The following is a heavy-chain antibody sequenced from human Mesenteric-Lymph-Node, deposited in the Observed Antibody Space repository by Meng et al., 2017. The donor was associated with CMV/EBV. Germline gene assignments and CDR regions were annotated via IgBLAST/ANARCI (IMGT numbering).Heavy chain of an antibody. Sequence: SETLSLTCAVYGGSFSGYYWSWIRQPPGKGLEWIGEINHSGSTNYNPSLKSRVTISVDTSKNQFSLKLSSVTAADTAVYYCATSNMYLRFLYWGQGTLVTVSS. D-gene: IGHD3-3*01. CDR3: ATSNMYLRFLY. CDR2: INHSGST. V-gene: IGHV4-34*01. CDR1: GGSFSGYY. J-gene: IGHJ4*02.